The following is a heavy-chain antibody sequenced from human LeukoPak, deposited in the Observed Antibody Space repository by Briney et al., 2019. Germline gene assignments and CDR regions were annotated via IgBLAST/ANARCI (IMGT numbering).Heavy chain of an antibody. Sequence: SETLSLTCTVSGGSISSYYWSWIRQPPGKGLEWIGYIYYSGNTNYNPSPKSRVTISVDTSKNHFSLKLSSVTAADTALYYCATSYGDYDSVDSFDIWGQGTMVTVSP. CDR3: ATSYGDYDSVDSFDI. V-gene: IGHV4-59*08. J-gene: IGHJ3*02. D-gene: IGHD4-17*01. CDR2: IYYSGNT. CDR1: GGSISSYY.